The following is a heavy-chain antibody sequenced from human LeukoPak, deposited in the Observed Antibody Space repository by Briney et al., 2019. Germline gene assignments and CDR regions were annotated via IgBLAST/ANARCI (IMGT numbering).Heavy chain of an antibody. D-gene: IGHD2-2*01. J-gene: IGHJ4*02. CDR3: ARSCTTTSCRGYFDT. CDR1: GFTVSSNY. Sequence: GGSLRLSCAASGFTVSSNYMSWVRQAPGKGLEWVSRINSDGSSSSYADSVKGRFTISRGNAKNTLYLQMDSLRAEDTAVYYCARSCTTTSCRGYFDTWGQGTLVTVSS. CDR2: INSDGSSS. V-gene: IGHV3-74*01.